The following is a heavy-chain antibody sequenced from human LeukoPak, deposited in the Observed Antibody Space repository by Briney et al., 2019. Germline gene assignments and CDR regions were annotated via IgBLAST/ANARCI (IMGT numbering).Heavy chain of an antibody. V-gene: IGHV4-59*12. CDR3: ARGRGYSYGYRYYYYGMDV. CDR1: GGSISSYY. Sequence: PSETLSLTCTVSGGSISSYYWSWIRQPPGKGLEWIGYIYYSGSTNYNPSLKSRVTISVDTSKNQFSLKLSSVTAADTAVYYCARGRGYSYGYRYYYYGMDVWGQGTTVTVSS. D-gene: IGHD5-18*01. J-gene: IGHJ6*02. CDR2: IYYSGST.